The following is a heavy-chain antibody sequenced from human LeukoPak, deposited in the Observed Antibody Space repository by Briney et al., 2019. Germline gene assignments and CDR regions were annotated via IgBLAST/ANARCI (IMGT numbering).Heavy chain of an antibody. CDR3: ATEMYYDILTGYHP. CDR1: GYTLTELS. D-gene: IGHD3-9*01. CDR2: FDPEDGAT. J-gene: IGHJ5*02. V-gene: IGHV1-24*01. Sequence: GASVKVSCKVSGYTLTELSMHWVRQAPGKGLEWMGGFDPEDGATIYAQKFQGRVTMTEDTSTDTAYMELSSLRSEDTAVYYCATEMYYDILTGYHPWGQGTLVTVSS.